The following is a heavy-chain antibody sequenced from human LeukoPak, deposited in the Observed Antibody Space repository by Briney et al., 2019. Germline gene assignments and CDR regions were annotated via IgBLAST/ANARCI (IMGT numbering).Heavy chain of an antibody. Sequence: SETLSLTCTVYGGSFSGYYWSWIRQPPGKGLEWIGEINHSGSTNYNPSLKSRVTISVDTSKNQFSLKLSSVTAADTAVYYCAKIPTMTFFDYWGQGTLVTVSS. D-gene: IGHD4-17*01. J-gene: IGHJ4*02. CDR3: AKIPTMTFFDY. V-gene: IGHV4-34*01. CDR2: INHSGST. CDR1: GGSFSGYY.